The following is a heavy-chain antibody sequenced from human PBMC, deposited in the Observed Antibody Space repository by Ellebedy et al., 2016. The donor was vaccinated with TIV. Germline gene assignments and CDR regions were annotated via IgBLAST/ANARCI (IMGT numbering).Heavy chain of an antibody. V-gene: IGHV3-21*06. D-gene: IGHD5-18*01. CDR3: ARRDTS. CDR1: GFTVSSNY. J-gene: IGHJ5*02. Sequence: GESLKISCAASGFTVSSNYMSWVRQAPGKGLEWVSAISSRSNYIYYADSVRGRFTISRDSAKNSLYLQMNSLRADDTAVYYCARRDTSWGQGTLVTVSS. CDR2: ISSRSNYI.